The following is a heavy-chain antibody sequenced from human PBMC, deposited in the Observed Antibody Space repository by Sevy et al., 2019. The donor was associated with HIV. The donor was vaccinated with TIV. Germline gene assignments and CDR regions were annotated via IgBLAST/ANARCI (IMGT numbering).Heavy chain of an antibody. Sequence: SETLSLTCTVSGGSVSSGSYYWSWIRQPPGKGLEWIGYIYYSGSTNYNPSLESRVTISVDTSKNQFSPKLSSVTAADTAVYYCARDRLKAVAGTHYYYGMDVWGQGTTVTVSS. CDR2: IYYSGST. V-gene: IGHV4-61*01. CDR3: ARDRLKAVAGTHYYYGMDV. J-gene: IGHJ6*02. D-gene: IGHD6-19*01. CDR1: GGSVSSGSYY.